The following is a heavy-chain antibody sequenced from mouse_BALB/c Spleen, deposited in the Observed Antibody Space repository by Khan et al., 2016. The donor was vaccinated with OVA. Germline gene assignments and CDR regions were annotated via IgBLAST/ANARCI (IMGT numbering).Heavy chain of an antibody. V-gene: IGHV5-17*02. CDR3: ATSYFYGYYFDY. CDR1: GFTFSSYG. D-gene: IGHD1-1*01. Sequence: EVELVESGGDLVQPGGSRKLSCAASGFTFSSYGMHWVRQAPEKGLEWVAYISGDSNTIYYADTVKGRFTISRDNPRNTLFLQMTRLMSEDTAMYYGATSYFYGYYFDYWGPGTTLTVSS. J-gene: IGHJ2*01. CDR2: ISGDSNTI.